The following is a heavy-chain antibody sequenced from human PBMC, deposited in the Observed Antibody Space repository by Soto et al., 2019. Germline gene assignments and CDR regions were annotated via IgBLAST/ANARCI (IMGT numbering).Heavy chain of an antibody. CDR1: GFTFSSYS. CDR3: ARADSGYAHGYYYYGMDV. Sequence: EVQLVESGGGLVQPGGSLRLSCAASGFTFSSYSMNWVRQAPGKGLEWVSYISSSSSTIYYADSVKGRFTISRDNAKNSRYRQMNGLRAEDTAVYYCARADSGYAHGYYYYGMDVWGQGTTVTVSS. D-gene: IGHD5-12*01. V-gene: IGHV3-48*01. CDR2: ISSSSSTI. J-gene: IGHJ6*02.